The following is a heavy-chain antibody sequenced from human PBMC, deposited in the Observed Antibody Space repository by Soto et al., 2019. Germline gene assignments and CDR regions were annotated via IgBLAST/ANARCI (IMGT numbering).Heavy chain of an antibody. D-gene: IGHD3-22*01. J-gene: IGHJ3*02. Sequence: GGSLRLSCAASGFTFSGSAMHWVRQASGKGLEWVGRIRSKANSYATAYAASVKGRFTISRDDSKNTAYLQMNSLKTEDTAVYYCTIDAGDRYYYDSSGYSNAFDIWGQGTMVTVSS. CDR2: IRSKANSYAT. V-gene: IGHV3-73*01. CDR3: TIDAGDRYYYDSSGYSNAFDI. CDR1: GFTFSGSA.